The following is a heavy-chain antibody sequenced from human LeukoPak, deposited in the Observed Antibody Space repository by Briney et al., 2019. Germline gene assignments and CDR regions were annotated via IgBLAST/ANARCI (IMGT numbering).Heavy chain of an antibody. V-gene: IGHV4-59*01. CDR1: GGSISPYF. CDR2: ISYTGST. CDR3: ARDDYRGVTNFDP. J-gene: IGHJ5*02. D-gene: IGHD3-10*01. Sequence: SETLSLTCTVSGGSISPYFWSWMRQAPGKGLEWIGYISYTGSTNYNPALKSRVTISVDTSKNQFSLQLTSVTAADTAVYYCARDDYRGVTNFDPWGQGTLVTVSS.